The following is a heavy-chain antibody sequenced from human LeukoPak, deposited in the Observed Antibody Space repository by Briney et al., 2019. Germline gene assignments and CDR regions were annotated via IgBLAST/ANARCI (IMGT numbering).Heavy chain of an antibody. D-gene: IGHD1-14*01. J-gene: IGHJ4*02. CDR3: AGHLTGDYFDY. CDR1: GGSISSYY. CDR2: IYYSGST. V-gene: IGHV4-59*08. Sequence: SETQSLTCTVSGGSISSYYWSWIRQPPGKGLEWIGYIYYSGSTNYNPSLKSRVTISVDTSKNQFSLKLSSVTAADTAVYYCAGHLTGDYFDYWGQGTLVTVSS.